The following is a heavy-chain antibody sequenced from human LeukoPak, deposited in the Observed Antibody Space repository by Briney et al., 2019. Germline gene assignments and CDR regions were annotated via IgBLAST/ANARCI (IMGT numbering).Heavy chain of an antibody. D-gene: IGHD3-3*01. V-gene: IGHV3-30*02. CDR3: AKDPYHTILGVVIGTFDP. Sequence: GGSLRLSCAASGFTFSSYGMHWVRQAPGKGLEGVAFIRYDGSNKYYADSVKGRFTISRDNSKYALYLQMNSLRAEDTAVYYCAKDPYHTILGVVIGTFDPWGQGTLVTVSS. CDR2: IRYDGSNK. J-gene: IGHJ5*02. CDR1: GFTFSSYG.